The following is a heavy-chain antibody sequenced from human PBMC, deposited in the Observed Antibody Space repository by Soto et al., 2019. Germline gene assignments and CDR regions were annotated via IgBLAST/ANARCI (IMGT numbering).Heavy chain of an antibody. Sequence: PGGSLRLSCAASGFTFSSYGMHWVRQAPGKGLEWVAVIWFDGSNKWYGDSVKGRFTISRDNSQNTVYLQMNRLRADDTAVYYCAKAQGVSRPGYYYMDVWGKGTTVTVSS. CDR1: GFTFSSYG. J-gene: IGHJ6*03. V-gene: IGHV3-33*03. CDR2: IWFDGSNK. D-gene: IGHD3-10*01. CDR3: AKAQGVSRPGYYYMDV.